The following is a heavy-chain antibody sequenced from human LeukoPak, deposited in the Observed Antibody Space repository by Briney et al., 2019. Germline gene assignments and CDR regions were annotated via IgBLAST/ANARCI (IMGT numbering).Heavy chain of an antibody. J-gene: IGHJ4*02. CDR2: INPNSGGP. CDR3: ERGHYGGNPYYFDY. Sequence: ASVKVSCKASGYTFTGYYMHWVRKAPGQGLEWMGRINPNSGGPNYAQKFQGRVTMIRDTSISTAYMELSRLRSDDTAVYYSERGHYGGNPYYFDYSGPGTLVTVSS. D-gene: IGHD4/OR15-4a*01. CDR1: GYTFTGYY. V-gene: IGHV1-2*06.